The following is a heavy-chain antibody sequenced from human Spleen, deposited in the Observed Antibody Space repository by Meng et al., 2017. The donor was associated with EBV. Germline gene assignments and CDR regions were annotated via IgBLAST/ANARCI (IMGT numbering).Heavy chain of an antibody. CDR2: LIPMSGAP. Sequence: QGQLVQSGAQVQKPWSTVKGSCKASGGTFNSDAISWVRQAPGQGLEWMGGLIPMSGAPNYAQKFQGRVTITADESTGTHYMDLSSLRSEDTAVYYCASESGRGYTPDYWGQGTLVTVSS. V-gene: IGHV1-69*01. D-gene: IGHD3-10*01. CDR1: GGTFNSDA. J-gene: IGHJ4*02. CDR3: ASESGRGYTPDY.